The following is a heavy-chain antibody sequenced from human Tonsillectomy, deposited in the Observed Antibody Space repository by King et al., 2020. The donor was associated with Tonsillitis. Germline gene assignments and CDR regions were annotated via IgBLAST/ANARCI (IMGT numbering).Heavy chain of an antibody. V-gene: IGHV4-31*03. D-gene: IGHD5-24*01. CDR2: IYYIWSP. CDR1: GVSISGGDYY. J-gene: IGHJ5*02. CDR3: GRYEDGVFDP. Sequence: VQLQESGPGLVKPSQTLSLTCTVSGVSISGGDYYWSWIRQHPGKGLELIGYISYSWRTIYYIWSPFYNPSLKGRLTISIDTSENQVSLRPISVTAADTAVYYCGRYEDGVFDPWGQGTLVTVSS.